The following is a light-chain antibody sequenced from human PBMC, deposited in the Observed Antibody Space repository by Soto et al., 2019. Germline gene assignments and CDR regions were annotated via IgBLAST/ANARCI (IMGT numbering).Light chain of an antibody. V-gene: IGKV1-39*01. CDR2: DAS. J-gene: IGKJ1*01. Sequence: IQMTQSPSSVSASVGDRVTITFLASQSISSYLNWYQQKPEKAPKLLIYDASKLETGVPSRFSGSGSATDFTLTISSLQPEDFATYYCQQSYSTPWTFGQGT. CDR1: QSISSY. CDR3: QQSYSTPWT.